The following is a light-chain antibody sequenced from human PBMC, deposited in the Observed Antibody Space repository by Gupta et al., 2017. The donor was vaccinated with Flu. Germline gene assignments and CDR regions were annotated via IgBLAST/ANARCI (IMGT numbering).Light chain of an antibody. CDR2: GAS. CDR1: QIISSSY. Sequence: DIVLTLSPGTLSLSPGERATLSCRASQIISSSYLAWYQQRPGQAPRLLIYGASSRATGIPDRFSGSGSGTDFTLTISRLEPEDFAVYSCQQYGAGITFGHGTKVNIK. CDR3: QQYGAGIT. V-gene: IGKV3-20*01. J-gene: IGKJ3*01.